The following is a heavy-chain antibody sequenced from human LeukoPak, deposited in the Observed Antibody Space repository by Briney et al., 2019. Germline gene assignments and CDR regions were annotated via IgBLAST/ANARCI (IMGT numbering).Heavy chain of an antibody. D-gene: IGHD3-9*01. CDR1: GYTFTSYG. CDR2: ISAYNGNT. CDR3: ARVGGAGILRYFDWLRSNWFDP. Sequence: GASVKVSCKASGYTFTSYGISWVRQAPGQGLEWMGWISAYNGNTNYAQKLQGRATMTTDTSTGTAYMELRSLRSDDTAVYYCARVGGAGILRYFDWLRSNWFDPWGQGTLVTVSS. V-gene: IGHV1-18*01. J-gene: IGHJ5*02.